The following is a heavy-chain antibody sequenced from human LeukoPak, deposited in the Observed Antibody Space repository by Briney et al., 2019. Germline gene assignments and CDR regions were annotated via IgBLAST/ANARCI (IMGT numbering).Heavy chain of an antibody. Sequence: HPGGSLRLSCAASGFTFSRYAMSWVRQAPGKGLEGVLAMSGSGGSTYYADSVRGRFTISRDNSKNTLYLQMNSLRAEDTAVYYCAKDMEIAAASPFQHWGQGTLVTVSS. D-gene: IGHD6-13*01. CDR3: AKDMEIAAASPFQH. V-gene: IGHV3-23*01. CDR1: GFTFSRYA. CDR2: MSGSGGST. J-gene: IGHJ1*01.